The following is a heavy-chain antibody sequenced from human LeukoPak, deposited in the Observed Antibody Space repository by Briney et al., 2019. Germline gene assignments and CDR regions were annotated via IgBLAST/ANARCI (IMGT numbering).Heavy chain of an antibody. D-gene: IGHD3-22*01. CDR2: IIPIFGTA. CDR1: GGTFSSYA. V-gene: IGHV1-69*13. J-gene: IGHJ3*02. CDR3: ARPQGRAVHYYDSSGYYSNAFDI. Sequence: AASVKVSCKASGGTFSSYAISWVRQAPGQGLEWMGGIIPIFGTANYAQKFQGRVTITADESTSTAYMELSSLRPEDTAVYYCARPQGRAVHYYDSSGYYSNAFDIWGQGTMVTVSS.